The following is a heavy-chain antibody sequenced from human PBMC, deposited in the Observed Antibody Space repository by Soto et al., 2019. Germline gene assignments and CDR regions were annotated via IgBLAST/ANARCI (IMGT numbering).Heavy chain of an antibody. CDR1: GFTFSNAW. J-gene: IGHJ4*02. CDR3: TTDAAIV. V-gene: IGHV3-15*01. CDR2: IKSISDGGTT. D-gene: IGHD1-26*01. Sequence: EVQLVESGGGLVKPGGSLRLSCAAYGFTFSNAWMSWIRQAPGKGLEWVGRIKSISDGGTTDYAAPVKGRFTISRDDSKNTLYLQMNSLKTEDTAVYFCTTDAAIVWGQGTLVTVSS.